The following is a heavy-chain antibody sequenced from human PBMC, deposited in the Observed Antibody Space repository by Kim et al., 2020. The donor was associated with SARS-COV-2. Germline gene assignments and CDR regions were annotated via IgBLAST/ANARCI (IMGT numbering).Heavy chain of an antibody. CDR1: GGTFSSYA. V-gene: IGHV1-69*13. CDR3: ARDTFGSSSAAVYYYYGMDV. Sequence: SVKVSCKASGGTFSSYAISWVRQAPGQGLEWMGGIIPIFGTANYAQKFQGRVTITADESTSTAYMELSSLRSEDTAVYYCARDTFGSSSAAVYYYYGMDVWGQGTTVTVSS. D-gene: IGHD6-6*01. J-gene: IGHJ6*02. CDR2: IIPIFGTA.